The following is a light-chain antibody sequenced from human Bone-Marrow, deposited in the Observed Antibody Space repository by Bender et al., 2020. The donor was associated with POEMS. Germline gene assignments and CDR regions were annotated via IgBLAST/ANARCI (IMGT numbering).Light chain of an antibody. CDR3: SSYTSSSTRV. CDR2: DVS. Sequence: QSALTQPPSASGSPGQSVAISCTGTRSDVGGYDFVSWYQQHPNNAPKLMIYDVSNRPSGVSYRFSGSKSGNTASLTISGLQAEDEADYYCSSYTSSSTRVFGGGTKLTVL. J-gene: IGLJ3*02. CDR1: RSDVGGYDF. V-gene: IGLV2-14*03.